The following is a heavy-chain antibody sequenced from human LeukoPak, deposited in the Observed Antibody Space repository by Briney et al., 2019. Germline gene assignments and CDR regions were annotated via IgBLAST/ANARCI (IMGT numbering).Heavy chain of an antibody. CDR2: INPNSGDT. J-gene: IGHJ4*02. D-gene: IGHD6-19*01. CDR3: ARDQGKQWLVLGYYFDY. V-gene: IGHV1-2*02. CDR1: GYIFTGYY. Sequence: ASVKVSCKASGYIFTGYYMHWVRQAPGQGLEWTGWINPNSGDTNYAQKFQGRVTMTRDTSISTAYMELSRLRSDDTAVYYCARDQGKQWLVLGYYFDYWGQGTLVTVSS.